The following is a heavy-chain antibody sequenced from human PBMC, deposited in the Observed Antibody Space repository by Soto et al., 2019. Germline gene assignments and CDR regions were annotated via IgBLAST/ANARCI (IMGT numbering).Heavy chain of an antibody. D-gene: IGHD6-19*01. CDR2: ISGGGRPI. Sequence: EVQLVGSGGGSVQPGGSLRLSCAASGFTFSTFSMNWVRQAPGRGLEWISYISGGGRPISYADSVKGRFTISRDNAKNSLYLQMDSLTDEDTAVYYCARDLGWAFDSRGQGTLVTVSS. V-gene: IGHV3-48*02. CDR1: GFTFSTFS. CDR3: ARDLGWAFDS. J-gene: IGHJ4*02.